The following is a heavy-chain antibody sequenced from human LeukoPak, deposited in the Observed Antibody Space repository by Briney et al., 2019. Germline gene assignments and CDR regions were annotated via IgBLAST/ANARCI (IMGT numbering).Heavy chain of an antibody. J-gene: IGHJ4*02. CDR2: INAGNGNT. CDR1: GYTFTSYA. CDR3: ARCYGDAPGLFDY. Sequence: GASVKVSCKASGYTFTSYAMHWVRQAPGQRLEWMGWINAGNGNTKYSQKFQGRVTITRDTSASTAYMELSSLRSEDTAVYYCARCYGDAPGLFDYWGQGTLVTVSS. V-gene: IGHV1-3*01. D-gene: IGHD4-17*01.